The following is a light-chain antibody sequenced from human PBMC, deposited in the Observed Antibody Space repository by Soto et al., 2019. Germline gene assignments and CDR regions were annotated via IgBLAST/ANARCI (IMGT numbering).Light chain of an antibody. CDR2: GAS. Sequence: ILLTQSPGNLSLSPGERATLSCGASHSASRSLAWYQRKPGQAPRLLIYGASSRATGLPDRFSGGGSGTDFTLTISRLEPEDFAVYYGHQYGRSPPWTFGQGTKVDIK. J-gene: IGKJ1*01. CDR3: HQYGRSPPWT. CDR1: HSASRS. V-gene: IGKV3-20*01.